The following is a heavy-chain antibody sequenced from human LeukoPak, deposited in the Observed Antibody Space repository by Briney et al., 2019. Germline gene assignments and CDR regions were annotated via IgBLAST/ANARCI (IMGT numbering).Heavy chain of an antibody. V-gene: IGHV4-4*07. CDR1: GSSISGYY. CDR3: TRVSRIDYGGNPEGDV. CDR2: LHPSGAT. D-gene: IGHD4-23*01. J-gene: IGHJ6*04. Sequence: PSETLSLTCTVSGSSISGYYWNWIRQPAGKGLEWIGRLHPSGATNYNPSLKSRITMSLDTSKNQFSLKLSSETTADTAVYYCTRVSRIDYGGNPEGDVRGKGTTVIVSS.